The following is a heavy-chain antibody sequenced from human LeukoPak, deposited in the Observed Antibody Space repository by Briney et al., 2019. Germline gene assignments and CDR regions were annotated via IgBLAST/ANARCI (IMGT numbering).Heavy chain of an antibody. D-gene: IGHD4-17*01. V-gene: IGHV4-39*07. J-gene: IGHJ4*02. CDR2: IYYSGST. CDR3: ARDIDYGTDY. Sequence: PSETLSLTCTVSGGSISSSSYYWGWIRQPPGKGLEWIGSIYYSGSTYYNPSLKSRVTISVDTSKNQFSLKLSSVTAADTAVYYCARDIDYGTDYWGQGTLVTVSS. CDR1: GGSISSSSYY.